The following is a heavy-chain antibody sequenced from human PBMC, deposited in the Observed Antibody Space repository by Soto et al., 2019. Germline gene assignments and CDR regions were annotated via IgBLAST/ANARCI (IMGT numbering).Heavy chain of an antibody. V-gene: IGHV2-5*02. CDR1: GFSFSTNGVG. Sequence: QITLKESGPTLVEPTQTLTLTCAFSGFSFSTNGVGVGWIRQPPGKALEWLAFIYWDDDKRYSPSLRTRLTIIKDTSINQVVLIMTNMDPVDTGTYYCAYRQDYRSSWDSGWFDPWGQGTLVTVSS. CDR3: AYRQDYRSSWDSGWFDP. D-gene: IGHD6-13*01. CDR2: IYWDDDK. J-gene: IGHJ5*02.